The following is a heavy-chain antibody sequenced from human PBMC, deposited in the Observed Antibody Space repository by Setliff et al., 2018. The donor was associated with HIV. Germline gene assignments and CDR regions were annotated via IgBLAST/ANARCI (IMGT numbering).Heavy chain of an antibody. J-gene: IGHJ4*02. D-gene: IGHD3-3*01. CDR2: LNQGGSEK. V-gene: IGHV3-7*01. Sequence: GGSLRLSCVASGFIFKNYWMSWVRQAPGKGLEWVANLNQGGSEKNYVDSVKGRCTISRDNAKNSLYLQMNSLRAEDTAMYYCARDSAAWVTELGILGYWGQGTLVTVSS. CDR3: ARDSAAWVTELGILGY. CDR1: GFIFKNYW.